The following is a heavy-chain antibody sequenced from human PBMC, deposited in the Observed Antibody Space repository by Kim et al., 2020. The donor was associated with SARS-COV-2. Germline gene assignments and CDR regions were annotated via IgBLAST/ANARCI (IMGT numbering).Heavy chain of an antibody. D-gene: IGHD1-1*01. J-gene: IGHJ3*02. Sequence: SPSLKSRLTITKDTSKNQVVLTMTNMDPVDTATYYCAHRQITPNWVAFDIWGQGTMVTVSS. CDR3: AHRQITPNWVAFDI. V-gene: IGHV2-5*01.